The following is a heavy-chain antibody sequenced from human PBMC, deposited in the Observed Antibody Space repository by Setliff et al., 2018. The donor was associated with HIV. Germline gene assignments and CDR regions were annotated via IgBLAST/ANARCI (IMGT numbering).Heavy chain of an antibody. CDR1: GYSISNGYY. CDR2: IYHSGST. Sequence: PSETLSLTCALSGYSISNGYYWGWIRQPSGKGLEWIGSIYHSGSTFYNPYLRSRVTISVDTSQDQFSLRLTSVTAADTAVYYCAARNSGNPTRHFDYWGQGTLVTVSS. D-gene: IGHD3-10*01. J-gene: IGHJ4*02. CDR3: AARNSGNPTRHFDY. V-gene: IGHV4-38-2*01.